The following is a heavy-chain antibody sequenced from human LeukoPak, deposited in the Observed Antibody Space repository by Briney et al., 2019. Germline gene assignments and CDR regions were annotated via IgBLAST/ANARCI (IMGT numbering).Heavy chain of an antibody. D-gene: IGHD3-22*01. J-gene: IGHJ1*01. CDR2: IVPSGTIM. CDR1: GFTFNTYT. Sequence: GGSLRLSCAASGFTFNTYTMNWVRQAPGKGLEWISYIVPSGTIMKYADSVRGRFTISRDNAKNSLYLQMNSLRAEDTAVYYCARDLAFTMTMWGQGTLVTVSS. V-gene: IGHV3-48*04. CDR3: ARDLAFTMTM.